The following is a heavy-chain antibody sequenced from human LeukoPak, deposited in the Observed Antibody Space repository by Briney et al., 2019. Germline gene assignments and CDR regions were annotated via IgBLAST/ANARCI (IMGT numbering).Heavy chain of an antibody. D-gene: IGHD3-22*01. J-gene: IGHJ4*02. CDR3: ARDQFGDYFRGADY. CDR1: GFTFNSHA. CDR2: IRGDGATI. V-gene: IGHV3-23*01. Sequence: GRSLRLSCAASGFTFNSHAMTWVRQAPGRVLERVSAIRGDGATIFYGDSVKGRITVSRDNSKNTLYLQMNSLRAEDTAVYYCARDQFGDYFRGADYWGQGTRVTVSS.